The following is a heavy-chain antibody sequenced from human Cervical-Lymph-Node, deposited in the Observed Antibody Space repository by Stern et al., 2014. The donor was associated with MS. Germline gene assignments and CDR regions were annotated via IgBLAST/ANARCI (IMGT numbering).Heavy chain of an antibody. CDR3: AHSRVKYCRGGTCYSSLFDY. D-gene: IGHD2-15*01. V-gene: IGHV2-5*02. CDR1: GFSVTTAGVG. J-gene: IGHJ4*02. Sequence: QVTLRESGPTLVKPTQTVTLTCTLSGFSVTTAGVGVGWIRQPPGKALEWLAIFYWDDDKLYSPSLKNRLTITKDTSKNQVVLTMTNVDPVDTATYYCAHSRVKYCRGGTCYSSLFDYWGQGTLVTVSS. CDR2: FYWDDDK.